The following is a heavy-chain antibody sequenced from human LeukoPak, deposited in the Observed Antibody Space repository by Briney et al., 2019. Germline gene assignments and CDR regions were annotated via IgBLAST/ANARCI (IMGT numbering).Heavy chain of an antibody. CDR2: IYYSGRT. D-gene: IGHD3-22*01. J-gene: IGHJ4*02. Sequence: SETLSLTCTVSGGSISSYYWSWIRQPPGKGLEWIGYIYYSGRTNYNPSLKSRVTISVDTSKNQFSLKLSSVTAADTAVYYCARVGYYDSSGYYRGGRYFDYWGQGTLVTVSS. CDR1: GGSISSYY. V-gene: IGHV4-59*01. CDR3: ARVGYYDSSGYYRGGRYFDY.